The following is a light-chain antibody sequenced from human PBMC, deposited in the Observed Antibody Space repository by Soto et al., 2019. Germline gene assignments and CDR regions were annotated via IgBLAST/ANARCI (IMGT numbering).Light chain of an antibody. CDR1: SGHSSYI. Sequence: QSVLTQLSSASASLGSSVKLTCTLSSGHSSYIIAWHQQQPGKAPRYLMKLEGSGSYNEGSGVPDRFSGSSSGADRYLTISNLQFEDEADYYCETWDFNTRVFGGGTKLTVL. CDR3: ETWDFNTRV. V-gene: IGLV4-60*02. CDR2: LEGSGSY. J-gene: IGLJ3*02.